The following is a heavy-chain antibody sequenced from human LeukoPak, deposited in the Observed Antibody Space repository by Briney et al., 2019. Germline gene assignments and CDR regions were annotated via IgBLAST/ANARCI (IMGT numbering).Heavy chain of an antibody. V-gene: IGHV3-66*01. CDR2: IYSGGST. J-gene: IGHJ4*02. D-gene: IGHD3-10*01. CDR1: GFTVSSNY. CDR3: AKDARQESYGSGSYNY. Sequence: GGSLRLSCAASGFTVSSNYMSWVRQAPGKGLEWVSVIYSGGSTYYADSVKGRFTISRDNSKNTLYLQMNSLRAEDTAVYYCAKDARQESYGSGSYNYWGQGTLVTVSS.